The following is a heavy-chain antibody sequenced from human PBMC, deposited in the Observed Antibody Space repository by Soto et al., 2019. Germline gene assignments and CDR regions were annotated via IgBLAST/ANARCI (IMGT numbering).Heavy chain of an antibody. CDR3: ARAGLGYCSGGSCYSSKYFDY. CDR2: IYHSGST. Sequence: ASETLSLTCAVSGGSISSSNWWSWVRQPPGKGLEWIGEIYHSGSTNYNPSLKSRVTISVDKSKNQFSLKLSSVTAADTAVYYCARAGLGYCSGGSCYSSKYFDYWGQGTLVTVSS. J-gene: IGHJ4*02. CDR1: GGSISSSNW. D-gene: IGHD2-15*01. V-gene: IGHV4-4*02.